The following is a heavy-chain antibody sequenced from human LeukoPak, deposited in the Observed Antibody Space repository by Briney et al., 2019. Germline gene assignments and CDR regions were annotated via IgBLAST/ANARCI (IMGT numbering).Heavy chain of an antibody. J-gene: IGHJ6*03. CDR2: IYYSGST. CDR3: AKQVPRVYYYMDV. Sequence: SETLSLTCTVSGGSISSSSYYWGWIRQPPGKGLEWIGSIYYSGSTYYNPSLKSRVTISVDTSKNQFSLKLSSVTAADTAVYYCAKQVPRVYYYMDVWGKGTTVTISS. V-gene: IGHV4-39*01. CDR1: GGSISSSSYY.